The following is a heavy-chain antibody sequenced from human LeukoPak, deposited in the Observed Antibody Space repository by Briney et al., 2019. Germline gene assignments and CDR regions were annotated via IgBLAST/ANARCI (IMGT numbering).Heavy chain of an antibody. CDR2: INHSGST. CDR3: ARGPVVVAATPSYYYGMDV. J-gene: IGHJ6*02. D-gene: IGHD2-15*01. CDR1: VGSFRGYY. V-gene: IGHV4-34*01. Sequence: SDTLSLTCAVSVGSFRGYYWSWIRQPPGTGREWIGEINHSGSTNYNPSLKSRVTISVDTSKNQFSLKLSSVTAADTAVYYCARGPVVVAATPSYYYGMDVWGQGTTVTVSS.